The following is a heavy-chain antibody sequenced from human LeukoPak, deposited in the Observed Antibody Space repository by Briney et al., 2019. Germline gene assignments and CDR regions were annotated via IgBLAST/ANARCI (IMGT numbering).Heavy chain of an antibody. V-gene: IGHV3-9*01. D-gene: IGHD5-12*01. J-gene: IGHJ4*02. CDR1: GFTFDDYA. CDR2: ISWNSGSI. CDR3: AKDKGYSGYDRSLFDY. Sequence: GRSLRLSCAASGFTFDDYAMHWVRQAPGKGLEWVSGISWNSGSIGYADSVKGRFTISRDNAKNSLYPQMNSLRAEDTALHYCAKDKGYSGYDRSLFDYWGQGSLVTVSS.